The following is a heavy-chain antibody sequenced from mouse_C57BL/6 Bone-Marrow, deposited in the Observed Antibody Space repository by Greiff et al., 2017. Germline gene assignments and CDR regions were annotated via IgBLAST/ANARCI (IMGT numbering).Heavy chain of an antibody. CDR3: ARSDYGAWFAY. CDR1: GYTFTSYG. Sequence: QVQLQQSGAELARPGASVKLSCKASGYTFTSYGISWVKQRTGQGLEWIGEIYPRSGNTYYNEKFKGKATLTADKSSSTAYMGLRSLTSEDSAVYFCARSDYGAWFAYWGQGTLVTVSA. V-gene: IGHV1-81*01. CDR2: IYPRSGNT. J-gene: IGHJ3*01. D-gene: IGHD1-1*01.